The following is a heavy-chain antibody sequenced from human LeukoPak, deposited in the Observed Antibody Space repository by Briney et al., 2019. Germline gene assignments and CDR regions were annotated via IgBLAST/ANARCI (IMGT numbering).Heavy chain of an antibody. J-gene: IGHJ6*04. CDR1: GFTFDDYG. CDR2: ISSSGSTM. Sequence: GGSLRLSCAASGFTFDDYGMNWVRQAPGRGLEWVSYISSSGSTMYHADSVKGRFTISRDNAKNSLYLQMNSLRAEDTAVYYCAELGITMIGGVWGKGTTVTISS. D-gene: IGHD3-10*02. V-gene: IGHV3-48*03. CDR3: AELGITMIGGV.